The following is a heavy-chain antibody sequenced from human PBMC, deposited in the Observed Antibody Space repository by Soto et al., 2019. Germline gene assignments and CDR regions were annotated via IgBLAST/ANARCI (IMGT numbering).Heavy chain of an antibody. D-gene: IGHD3-22*01. CDR2: IYTSGST. J-gene: IGHJ4*02. CDR3: AGAGLSYYDSIGYPYFDY. CDR1: GGSISSYY. V-gene: IGHV4-4*07. Sequence: SETLSLTCPVSGGSISSYYWSWIRQPAGKGLELIGRIYTSGSTNYNPSLKSRVTMSVDTSKKQFSLKLSSVTAADTAVYYCAGAGLSYYDSIGYPYFDYLGQGTLVTVSS.